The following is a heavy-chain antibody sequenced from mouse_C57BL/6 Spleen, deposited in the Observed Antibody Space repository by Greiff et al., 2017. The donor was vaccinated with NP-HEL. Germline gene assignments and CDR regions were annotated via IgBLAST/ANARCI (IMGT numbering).Heavy chain of an antibody. CDR2: ISYDGSN. Sequence: VQLKESGPGLVKPSQSLSLTCSVTGYSITSGYYWNWIRQFPGNKLEWMGYISYDGSNNYNPSLKNRISITRDTSKNQFFLKLNSVTTEDTATYYCARGGAQAWFAYWGQGTLVTVSA. D-gene: IGHD3-2*02. J-gene: IGHJ3*01. CDR3: ARGGAQAWFAY. V-gene: IGHV3-6*01. CDR1: GYSITSGYY.